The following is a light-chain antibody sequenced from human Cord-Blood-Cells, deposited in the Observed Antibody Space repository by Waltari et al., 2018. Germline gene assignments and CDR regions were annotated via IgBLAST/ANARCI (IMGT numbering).Light chain of an antibody. Sequence: SSELTQDPAVSVALGQTVRITCQGDSLRSYYASCYQQKPGQDPLLFIYGKNNRPSGIPDRFSGSSSGNTASLTITGAQAEDEADYYCNSRDSSGNHWVFGGGTKLTVL. CDR2: GKN. V-gene: IGLV3-19*01. CDR1: SLRSYY. J-gene: IGLJ3*02. CDR3: NSRDSSGNHWV.